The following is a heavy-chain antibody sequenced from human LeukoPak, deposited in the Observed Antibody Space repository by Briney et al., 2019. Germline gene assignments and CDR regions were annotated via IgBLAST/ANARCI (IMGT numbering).Heavy chain of an antibody. CDR1: GGSISSGSYF. J-gene: IGHJ4*02. CDR2: IYYSGST. V-gene: IGHV4-61*01. CDR3: ARGGVTVVAAVGGFDY. Sequence: PSQTLSLTCTVSGGSISSGSYFWSWIRQPPGKGLEWIGYIYYSGSTNYNPSLKSRVTISVDTSKNQFSLKLSSVTAADTAVYYCARGGVTVVAAVGGFDYWGQGTLVTVSS. D-gene: IGHD2-15*01.